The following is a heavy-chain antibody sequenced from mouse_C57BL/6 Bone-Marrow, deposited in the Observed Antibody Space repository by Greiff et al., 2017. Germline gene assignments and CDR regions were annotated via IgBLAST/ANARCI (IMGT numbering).Heavy chain of an antibody. Sequence: EVQVVESGGDLVKPGGSLKLSCAASGFTFSSYGMSWVRQTPDQRLEWVATLSSGGSYTYYPDSVKGRFTISRDNAKNTLYLQMSSLKSEDTAMYYCARRRNYEDYWGQGTTLTVSS. CDR1: GFTFSSYG. V-gene: IGHV5-6*01. CDR3: ARRRNYEDY. CDR2: LSSGGSYT. D-gene: IGHD2-1*01. J-gene: IGHJ2*01.